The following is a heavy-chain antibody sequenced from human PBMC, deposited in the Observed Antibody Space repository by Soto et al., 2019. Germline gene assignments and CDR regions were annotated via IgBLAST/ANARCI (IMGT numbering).Heavy chain of an antibody. J-gene: IGHJ2*01. CDR3: ASPLWTDDYNWGYFDL. D-gene: IGHD4-4*01. CDR1: GFTFSSYA. CDR2: ISYDGSNK. Sequence: QVQLVESGGGVVQPGRSLRLSCAPSGFTFSSYAMHWVRGVPGKGLEWVAVISYDGSNKYYADSVKGRFTISRDNSKNTLYLQMNSMRAEDTAVYYWASPLWTDDYNWGYFDLWGRGTLVTVSS. V-gene: IGHV3-30-3*01.